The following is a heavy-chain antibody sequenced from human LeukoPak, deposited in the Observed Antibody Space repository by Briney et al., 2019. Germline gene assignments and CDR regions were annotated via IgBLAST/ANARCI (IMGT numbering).Heavy chain of an antibody. CDR3: ARARGDRGSFDY. V-gene: IGHV4-4*02. J-gene: IGHJ4*02. Sequence: KPSGTLSLTCAVSGGSTSTNNWWNWVRQPPGKGLGWIAEISHSGSTNYNPSLKSRVTISVDKSKTQFSLKLSSVTAADTAVYYCARARGDRGSFDYWGQGTMVTVSS. CDR1: GGSTSTNNW. D-gene: IGHD3-16*01. CDR2: ISHSGST.